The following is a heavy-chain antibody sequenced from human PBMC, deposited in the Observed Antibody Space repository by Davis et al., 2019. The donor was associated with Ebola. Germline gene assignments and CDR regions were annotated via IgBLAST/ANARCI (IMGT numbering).Heavy chain of an antibody. V-gene: IGHV4-59*02. Sequence: PSETLSLTCTVSGGSVNNDFWSWIRQSPGKGLEWIGFISYTGTTNYNSSLKSRVTISVDTSKNQFSLKLSSVTAADTAIYYCAAIYGWAFGYYYLDVWGRGTTVTVSS. CDR3: AAIYGWAFGYYYLDV. CDR2: ISYTGTT. J-gene: IGHJ6*03. CDR1: GGSVNNDF. D-gene: IGHD2-2*02.